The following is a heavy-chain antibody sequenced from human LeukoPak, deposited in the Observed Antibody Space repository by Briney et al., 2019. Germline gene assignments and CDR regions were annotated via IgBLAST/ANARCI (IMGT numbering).Heavy chain of an antibody. CDR1: GYTFTNYG. V-gene: IGHV1-18*01. Sequence: ASVKVSCKPSGYTFTNYGISWVRQAPGQGLEWMGWIGAYNGNTNSAQKLQGRVTMTTDTSTSTAYMELRSLRSDDTAVYYCARGGGLPTPHYFDYWGQGTLVTVSS. CDR2: IGAYNGNT. CDR3: ARGGGLPTPHYFDY. D-gene: IGHD3-10*01. J-gene: IGHJ4*02.